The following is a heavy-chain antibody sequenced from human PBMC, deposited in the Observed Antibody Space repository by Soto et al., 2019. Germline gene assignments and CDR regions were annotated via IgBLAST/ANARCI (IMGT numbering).Heavy chain of an antibody. J-gene: IGHJ4*02. CDR3: ARDLSLRAAAGIIHY. Sequence: ASVKVSCKASGYTFTSYGISWVRQAPGQGLEWMGWISAYNGNTNYAQKLQGRVTMTTDTSTSTAYMELRSLRSDDTAVYYCARDLSLRAAAGIIHYWGQGTLVTVSS. V-gene: IGHV1-18*01. CDR2: ISAYNGNT. CDR1: GYTFTSYG. D-gene: IGHD6-13*01.